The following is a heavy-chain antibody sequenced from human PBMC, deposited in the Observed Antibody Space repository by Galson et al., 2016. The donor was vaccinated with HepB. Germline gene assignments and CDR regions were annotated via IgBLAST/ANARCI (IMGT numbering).Heavy chain of an antibody. Sequence: SLRLSCAASGFTFSHAWMSWVRQAPGKGLEWIGEIYQSGTTNYNPSLKSRVTISLDKSRNEFSLKLTSVTAADTAVYYCAPLGYCTAGTCYRVQWGQGHLVTVSS. D-gene: IGHD2-8*02. V-gene: IGHV4-4*02. J-gene: IGHJ4*02. CDR2: IYQSGTT. CDR3: APLGYCTAGTCYRVQ. CDR1: GFTFSHAW.